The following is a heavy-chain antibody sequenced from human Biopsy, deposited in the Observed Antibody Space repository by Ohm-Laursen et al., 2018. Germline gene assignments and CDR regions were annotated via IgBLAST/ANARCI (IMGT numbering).Heavy chain of an antibody. CDR1: GGSISNNNYY. CDR2: IFYRGST. CDR3: ARDYDTSGYYYVS. D-gene: IGHD3-22*01. V-gene: IGHV4-39*01. J-gene: IGHJ5*02. Sequence: GTLSLTCTVSGGSISNNNYYWGWIRQPPGKGLEWIGSIFYRGSTHYNPSLKSRVNISVDTSKNQFSLKLNSVTAADTAVYCCARDYDTSGYYYVSWGQGTLVTVSS.